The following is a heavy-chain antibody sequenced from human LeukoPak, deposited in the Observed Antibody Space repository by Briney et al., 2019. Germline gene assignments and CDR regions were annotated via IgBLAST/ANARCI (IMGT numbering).Heavy chain of an antibody. CDR3: ARAAGIVGAAFDY. J-gene: IGHJ4*02. CDR2: ISSSGSTI. V-gene: IGHV3-48*03. CDR1: GFTFSSYE. D-gene: IGHD1-26*01. Sequence: GGSLRLSCAASGFTFSSYEMNWVRQAPGKGLEWVSYISSSGSTIYYADSVKGRFTISRDNAKNSLYLQMNSLRAEDMALYYCARAAGIVGAAFDYWGQGTLVTVSS.